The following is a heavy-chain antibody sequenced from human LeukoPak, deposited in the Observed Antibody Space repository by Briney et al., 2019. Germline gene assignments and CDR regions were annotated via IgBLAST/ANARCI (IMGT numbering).Heavy chain of an antibody. D-gene: IGHD4-17*01. CDR1: GFTFSSYS. Sequence: GGSLRLSCAASGFTFSSYSMNWVRQAPGKGLEWVSSISSSSSYIYYADSVKGRFTISRDNAKNSLYLQMNSLRAEDTAVYYCARDPTFYGDYAQPYDYWGQGTLVTVSS. CDR3: ARDPTFYGDYAQPYDY. J-gene: IGHJ4*02. CDR2: ISSSSSYI. V-gene: IGHV3-21*01.